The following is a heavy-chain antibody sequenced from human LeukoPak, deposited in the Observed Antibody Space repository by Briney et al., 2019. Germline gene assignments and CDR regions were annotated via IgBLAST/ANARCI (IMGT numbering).Heavy chain of an antibody. CDR3: ARGPYSSGWYWDY. CDR2: IYYSGST. Sequence: WFRQPPGKGLEWIGSIYYSGSTYYNPSLKSRVTISVDTSKNQFSLKLSSVTAADTAVYYCARGPYSSGWYWDYWGQGTLVTVSS. J-gene: IGHJ4*02. D-gene: IGHD6-19*01. V-gene: IGHV4-39*01.